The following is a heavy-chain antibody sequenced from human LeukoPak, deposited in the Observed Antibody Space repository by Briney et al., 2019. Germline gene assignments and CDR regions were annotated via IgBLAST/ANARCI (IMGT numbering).Heavy chain of an antibody. CDR1: GFTFSIAW. Sequence: AGGSLTLSCAASGFTFSIAWLSWVRQVPGKGLEWVSSISSSSSYIYYADSVKGRFTISRDNAKNSLYLQMNSLRAEDTAVYYCARGYLADYYDSSGYYVHWGQGTLVTVSS. J-gene: IGHJ4*02. CDR2: ISSSSSYI. D-gene: IGHD3-22*01. V-gene: IGHV3-21*01. CDR3: ARGYLADYYDSSGYYVH.